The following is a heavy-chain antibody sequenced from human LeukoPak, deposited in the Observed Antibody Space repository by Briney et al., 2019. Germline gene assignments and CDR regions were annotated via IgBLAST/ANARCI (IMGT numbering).Heavy chain of an antibody. D-gene: IGHD1-26*01. CDR3: ARDAGWGYYDL. CDR2: IDKHGNGK. CDR1: GFTFSISW. V-gene: IGHV3-7*01. Sequence: GGSLRLSCVASGFTFSISWVSWVRQAPGKGLEWVANIDKHGNGKYYVDSVKGRFAISRDYATNSVFLQMNSLRAEDTSVYYCARDAGWGYYDLWGQGTPVTVSS. J-gene: IGHJ4*02.